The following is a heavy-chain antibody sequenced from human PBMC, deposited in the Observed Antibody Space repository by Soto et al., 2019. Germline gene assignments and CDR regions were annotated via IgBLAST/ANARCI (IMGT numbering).Heavy chain of an antibody. CDR1: GFTFSSYG. J-gene: IGHJ6*02. CDR3: ARDQLVVAARKTHYGMDV. Sequence: GGSLRLSCAASGFTFSSYGMHWVRQAPGKGLEWVAVIWYDGSNKYYADSVKGRFTISRDNSKNTLYLQMNSLRAEDTAVYYCARDQLVVAARKTHYGMDVWGQGTTVTVSS. CDR2: IWYDGSNK. V-gene: IGHV3-33*01. D-gene: IGHD2-15*01.